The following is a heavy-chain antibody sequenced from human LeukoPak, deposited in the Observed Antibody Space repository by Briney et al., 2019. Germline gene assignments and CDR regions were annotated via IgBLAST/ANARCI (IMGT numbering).Heavy chain of an antibody. D-gene: IGHD6-13*01. CDR1: GFTFSTYA. J-gene: IGHJ4*02. CDR2: ISGSGGST. Sequence: PGGSLRLPCAASGFTFSTYAMHWVRQAPGKGLEWVSAISGSGGSTYYADSVKGRFTISRDNSKNTLYLQMNSLRAEDTAVYYCAMQGYSSSWYPFDYWGQGTLVTVSS. CDR3: AMQGYSSSWYPFDY. V-gene: IGHV3-23*01.